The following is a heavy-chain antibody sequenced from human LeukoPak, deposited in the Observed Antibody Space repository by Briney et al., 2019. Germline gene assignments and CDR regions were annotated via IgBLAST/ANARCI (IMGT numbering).Heavy chain of an antibody. D-gene: IGHD7-27*01. V-gene: IGHV1-2*02. CDR2: INPKSGDT. Sequence: GASVMVSCKASGYTFTDHYVHWVRQTPGQGLEWMGWINPKSGDTNYAQKFQGRVTMTRDTSIVTAYMELSSLTSDDTGVYYCGVHWGSGYYFDLWGRGILVTVSS. CDR3: GVHWGSGYYFDL. J-gene: IGHJ2*01. CDR1: GYTFTDHY.